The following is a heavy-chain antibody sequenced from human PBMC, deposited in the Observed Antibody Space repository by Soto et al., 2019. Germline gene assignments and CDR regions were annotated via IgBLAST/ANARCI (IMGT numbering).Heavy chain of an antibody. V-gene: IGHV3-9*01. Sequence: SLRLSCAASGFTFDDYAMHWVRQAPGKGLEWVSGISWNSGSIGYADSVKGRFTISRDNAKNSLYLQMNSLRAEDTALYYCAKVIAAAGDAFDIWGQGTMVTVSS. CDR1: GFTFDDYA. CDR2: ISWNSGSI. J-gene: IGHJ3*02. D-gene: IGHD6-13*01. CDR3: AKVIAAAGDAFDI.